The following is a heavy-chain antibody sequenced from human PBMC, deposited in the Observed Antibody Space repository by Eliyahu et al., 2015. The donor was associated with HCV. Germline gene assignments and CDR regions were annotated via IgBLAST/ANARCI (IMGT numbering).Heavy chain of an antibody. CDR1: GYTLTRYS. CDR2: IDAANRKT. CDR3: AKGLHSSAWIVDS. D-gene: IGHD6-25*01. V-gene: IGHV1-3*01. J-gene: IGHJ4*02. Sequence: QVQLVQSGAEVKRPGASVRVFCMASGYTLTRYSMHWGRPAPGQRLEWMGWIDAANRKTELSRKFQGRVALSRDTSTNTANMDLTSLRSEDSAMYYCAKGLHSSAWIVDSWGQGTLVTVPS.